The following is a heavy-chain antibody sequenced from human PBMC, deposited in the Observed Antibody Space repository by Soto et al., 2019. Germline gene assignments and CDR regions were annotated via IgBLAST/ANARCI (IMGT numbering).Heavy chain of an antibody. CDR3: ARIRYYDILTGYSPYYYGMDV. Sequence: SGPTLVNPTQTLTLTCTFSGFSLSTSGMCVSWIRQPPGKALEWLARIDWDDDKYYSTSLKTRLTISKNTSKKQLVFTMTNMDPVDTATYYCARIRYYDILTGYSPYYYGMDVWGQGT. J-gene: IGHJ6*02. CDR2: IDWDDDK. D-gene: IGHD3-9*01. CDR1: GFSLSTSGMC. V-gene: IGHV2-70*11.